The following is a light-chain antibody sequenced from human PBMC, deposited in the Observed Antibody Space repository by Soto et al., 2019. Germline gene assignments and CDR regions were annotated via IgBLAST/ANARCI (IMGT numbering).Light chain of an antibody. CDR2: GAT. CDR3: QQYNNWPRT. V-gene: IGKV3-15*01. Sequence: EIVLTQSPATLYVSPGERATLSCRASQSVSSNLAWYQQKPGQAPRLLIHGATTRATGIPARFSGSGSGTEFTLTISSLQSEDFAVYYCQQYNNWPRTFGQGTKVDI. J-gene: IGKJ1*01. CDR1: QSVSSN.